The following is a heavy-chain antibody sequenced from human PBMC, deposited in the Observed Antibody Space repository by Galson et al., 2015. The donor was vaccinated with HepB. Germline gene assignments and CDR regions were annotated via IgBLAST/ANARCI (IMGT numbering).Heavy chain of an antibody. Sequence: SLRLSCAASGFTFSRYAMTWVRQAPGKGLEWISSITSNGGRTFYTNSVKGRFTTSRDNSRNTVVLQLSSLRPGDTAVYYCAKDGIMVSNNPYQLHFWGQGTLVSVSS. CDR1: GFTFSRYA. V-gene: IGHV3-23*01. CDR2: ITSNGGRT. J-gene: IGHJ4*02. CDR3: AKDGIMVSNNPYQLHF. D-gene: IGHD2-8*01.